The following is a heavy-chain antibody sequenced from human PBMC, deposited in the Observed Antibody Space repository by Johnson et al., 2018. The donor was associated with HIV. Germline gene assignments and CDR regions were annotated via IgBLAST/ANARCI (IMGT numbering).Heavy chain of an antibody. CDR1: GFTFSTNW. CDR3: AKDRGGTPPMGAFDI. CDR2: ISGSGGST. V-gene: IGHV3-23*04. D-gene: IGHD3-10*01. Sequence: MQLVESGGGLVKPGGSLRLSCVGSGFTFSTNWMHWVRQAPGKGLEWVSAISGSGGSTYYADSVKGRFTISRDNSKNTLYLQMNSLRAEDTAVYYCAKDRGGTPPMGAFDIWGQGTMVTVSS. J-gene: IGHJ3*02.